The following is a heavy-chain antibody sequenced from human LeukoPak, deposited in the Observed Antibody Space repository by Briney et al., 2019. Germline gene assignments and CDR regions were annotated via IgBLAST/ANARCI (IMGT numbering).Heavy chain of an antibody. CDR2: IYYSGST. Sequence: PSETLSLTCTVSGGSISSYYWSWIRQPPGKGLEWIGYIYYSGSTNYNPSLKSRVTISVDTSKNQFSLKLSSVTAADTAVYYCARGLGYCSSTSCYYYFDYWGQGTLVTVSS. V-gene: IGHV4-59*08. CDR3: ARGLGYCSSTSCYYYFDY. J-gene: IGHJ4*02. D-gene: IGHD2-2*01. CDR1: GGSISSYY.